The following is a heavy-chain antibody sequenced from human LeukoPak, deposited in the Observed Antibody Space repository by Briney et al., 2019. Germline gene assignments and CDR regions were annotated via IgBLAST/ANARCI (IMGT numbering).Heavy chain of an antibody. CDR3: AKGTHYYDSSGYWGAFDI. J-gene: IGHJ3*02. CDR1: GFTFSSND. D-gene: IGHD3-22*01. Sequence: GGSLRLPCAASGFTFSSNDIHWVRQAPGKGLEWVVVISYDGGNKYYADSVKGRFAISRDNSKNTLYLQMNSLRAEDTAVYYCAKGTHYYDSSGYWGAFDIWGQGTMVTVSS. V-gene: IGHV3-30*18. CDR2: ISYDGGNK.